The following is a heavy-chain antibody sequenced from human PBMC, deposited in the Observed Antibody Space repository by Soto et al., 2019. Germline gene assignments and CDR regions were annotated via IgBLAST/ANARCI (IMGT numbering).Heavy chain of an antibody. CDR3: AAQVGASDFDY. V-gene: IGHV4-61*01. CDR1: GGSVSSGSYY. J-gene: IGHJ4*02. CDR2: IYYSGST. Sequence: SETLSLTCTVSGGSVSSGSYYWSWIRQPPGKGLEWIGYIYYSGSTNYSPSLKSRVTISVDTSKNQFSLKLSSVTAADTAVYYCAAQVGASDFDYWGQGTLVTVSS. D-gene: IGHD1-26*01.